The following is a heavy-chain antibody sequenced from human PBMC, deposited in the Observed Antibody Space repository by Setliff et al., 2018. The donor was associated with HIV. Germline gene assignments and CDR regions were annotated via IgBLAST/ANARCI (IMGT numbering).Heavy chain of an antibody. V-gene: IGHV3-23*01. CDR1: GFTFSTYA. D-gene: IGHD3-3*01. J-gene: IGHJ3*01. CDR3: AKQRYYDGNDGFDV. CDR2: ISGSGFA. Sequence: SLKISCVASGFTFSTYAINWVRLPPGKGLEWVSSISGSGFAYYADSVKGRFIISRDNSKNTLFLQMDSLRAEDTALYYCAKQRYYDGNDGFDVWGQGTMVTVSS.